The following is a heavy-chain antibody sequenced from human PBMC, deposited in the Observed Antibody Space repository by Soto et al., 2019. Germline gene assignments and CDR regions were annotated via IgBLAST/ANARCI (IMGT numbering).Heavy chain of an antibody. V-gene: IGHV2-5*01. CDR2: IYWNDDK. J-gene: IGHJ6*02. D-gene: IGHD5-12*01. CDR3: AHRSGNEYSGYPYYYYYYGMDV. CDR1: GFSLSTSGVG. Sequence: ESGPTLVNPTQTLTLTCTSSGFSLSTSGVGVGWIRQPPGKALEWLALIYWNDDKRYSPSLKSRLTITKDTSKNQVVLTMTNMDPVDTATYYCAHRSGNEYSGYPYYYYYYGMDVWGQGTTVTVSS.